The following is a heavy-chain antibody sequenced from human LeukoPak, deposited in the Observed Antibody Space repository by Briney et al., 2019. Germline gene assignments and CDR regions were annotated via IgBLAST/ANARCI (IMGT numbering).Heavy chain of an antibody. J-gene: IGHJ6*02. V-gene: IGHV1-69*04. CDR1: GGTFSSYA. CDR2: IIPILGIA. D-gene: IGHD2-15*01. CDR3: ARTLCSGGSCYSRVGMDV. Sequence: GSSVKVSCKASGGTFSSYAISWVRQAPGQGLEWMGRIIPILGIANYAQKFQGRVTITADKSTSTAYMELSSLRSEDTAVYYCARTLCSGGSCYSRVGMDVWGQGTTVTVSS.